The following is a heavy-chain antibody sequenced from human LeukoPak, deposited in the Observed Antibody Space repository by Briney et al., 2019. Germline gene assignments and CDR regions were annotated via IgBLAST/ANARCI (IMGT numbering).Heavy chain of an antibody. Sequence: SETLSLTCTVSGGSINGYQWSWIRQPAGKGLDWIGRIYTSGSTNYNPSLKSRVTMSVDTPKNQFSLKLSSVTAADTAMYYCARGYYDRCGHSPLDALDIWGQGTMVTVSS. CDR1: GGSINGYQ. CDR2: IYTSGST. CDR3: ARGYYDRCGHSPLDALDI. D-gene: IGHD3-22*01. J-gene: IGHJ3*02. V-gene: IGHV4-4*07.